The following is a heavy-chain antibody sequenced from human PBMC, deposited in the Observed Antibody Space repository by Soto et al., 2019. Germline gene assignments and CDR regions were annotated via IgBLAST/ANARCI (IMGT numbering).Heavy chain of an antibody. CDR1: GGSISSSNW. D-gene: IGHD3-16*01. V-gene: IGHV4-4*02. Sequence: QVQLQESGPGLVKPSGTLSLTCAVSGGSISSSNWWSWVRQPPGKGLEWIGEIYHSGSTNYNPSLKSRVTISVDKSKHQCSLKLSSVTAADTAVYYCARAYTSYGWAYGMDVWGQGTTVTVSS. CDR3: ARAYTSYGWAYGMDV. CDR2: IYHSGST. J-gene: IGHJ6*02.